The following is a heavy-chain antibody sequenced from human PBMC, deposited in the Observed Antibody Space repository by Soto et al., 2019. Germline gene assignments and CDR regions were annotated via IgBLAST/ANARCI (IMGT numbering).Heavy chain of an antibody. J-gene: IGHJ6*02. Sequence: ESGGGVVQPGRSLRLSCAASGFTFSSYAMHWVRQAPGKGLEWVAVISYDGSNKYYADSVKGRFTIFRDNSKNTLYLQMNSLRAEDTAVYYCARDGDYLNYYYGMDVWGQGTTVTVSS. D-gene: IGHD4-17*01. CDR1: GFTFSSYA. V-gene: IGHV3-30-3*01. CDR2: ISYDGSNK. CDR3: ARDGDYLNYYYGMDV.